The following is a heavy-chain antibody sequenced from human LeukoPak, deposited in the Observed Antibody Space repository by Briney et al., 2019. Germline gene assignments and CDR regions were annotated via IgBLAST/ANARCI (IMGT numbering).Heavy chain of an antibody. CDR2: INPAGGST. CDR1: GYTFTNYY. D-gene: IGHD3-22*01. V-gene: IGHV1-46*01. J-gene: IGHJ1*01. CDR3: AKDSSGYYYVFQH. Sequence: ASVKVSCKASGYTFTNYYIHWVRQAPGQGLEWMGIINPAGGSTGYAQKFQGRVTMTRDTSTSTVYMELSSLRSEDTALYYCAKDSSGYYYVFQHWGQGTLVTVSS.